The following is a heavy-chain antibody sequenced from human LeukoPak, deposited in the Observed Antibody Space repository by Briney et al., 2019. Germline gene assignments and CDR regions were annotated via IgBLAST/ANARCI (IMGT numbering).Heavy chain of an antibody. CDR2: NYHSGST. D-gene: IGHD3-3*01. CDR3: ARAYYDFWSGRLYYYYMDV. Sequence: PSETLSLTCAGYGGSFSGYYWSWIRQPAGKGLEWIGENYHSGSTNYNPSLKSRVTISVDTSKNQFSLKLSSVTAADTAVYYCARAYYDFWSGRLYYYYMDVWGKGTTVTVSS. CDR1: GGSFSGYY. J-gene: IGHJ6*03. V-gene: IGHV4-34*01.